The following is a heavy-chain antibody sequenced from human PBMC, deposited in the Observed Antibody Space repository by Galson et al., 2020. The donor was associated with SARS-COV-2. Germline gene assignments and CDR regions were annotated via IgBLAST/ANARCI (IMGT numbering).Heavy chain of an antibody. J-gene: IGHJ4*02. D-gene: IGHD1-1*01. V-gene: IGHV3-30*18. Sequence: GGSLRLSCAASGFSFHPYGMLWVRQAPGKGLEWVSHISYDGGKKNYADSVKGRFTISRDNSKNSLYLQMNTLRPEDTAVYYCAKDWNDEIDQWGQGTLVTVSS. CDR2: ISYDGGKK. CDR3: AKDWNDEIDQ. CDR1: GFSFHPYG.